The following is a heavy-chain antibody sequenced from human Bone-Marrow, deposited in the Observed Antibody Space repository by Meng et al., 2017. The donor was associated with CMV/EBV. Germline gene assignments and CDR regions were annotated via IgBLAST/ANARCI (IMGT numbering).Heavy chain of an antibody. CDR2: IRYDGSNK. D-gene: IGHD3-3*01. Sequence: GESLKISCAASGFTFSSYGMHWVRQAPGKGLEWVAFIRYDGSNKYYADSVKGRFTISRDNSKNTLYLQMNSLRAEDTAVYYCAKDLSPYDFWTRIYYYGMDVWGQGTTVTGSS. CDR3: AKDLSPYDFWTRIYYYGMDV. V-gene: IGHV3-30*02. CDR1: GFTFSSYG. J-gene: IGHJ6*01.